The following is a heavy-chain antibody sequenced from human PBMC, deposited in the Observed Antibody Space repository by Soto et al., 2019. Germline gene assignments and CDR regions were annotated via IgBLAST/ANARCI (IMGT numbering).Heavy chain of an antibody. J-gene: IGHJ6*02. CDR2: IYWNDDK. CDR1: GFSLRSSGVG. D-gene: IGHD6-6*01. Sequence: SGPTLVNPTQTLTLTCTFSGFSLRSSGVGVGWIRQPPGKALEWLALIYWNDDKRYSPSLTSRLSITKDTPKNQVVLTMTNVEPVDTGTYYCAKIAARVAMDVWGQGTTVTVSS. CDR3: AKIAARVAMDV. V-gene: IGHV2-5*01.